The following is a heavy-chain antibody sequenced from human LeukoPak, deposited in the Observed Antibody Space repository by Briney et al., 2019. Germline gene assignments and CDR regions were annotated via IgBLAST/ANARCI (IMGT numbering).Heavy chain of an antibody. V-gene: IGHV4-59*01. Sequence: SETLSLTCTVSGGSISSYYWSWIRQPPGKGLEWIGYIYYSGSTNYNPSVKSRVAMSVDTSKKQFSLRLSSLTAADTAVYYCARGGTAVIAPYAFDIWGQGTMVTVSS. D-gene: IGHD4-23*01. CDR3: ARGGTAVIAPYAFDI. CDR1: GGSISSYY. J-gene: IGHJ3*02. CDR2: IYYSGST.